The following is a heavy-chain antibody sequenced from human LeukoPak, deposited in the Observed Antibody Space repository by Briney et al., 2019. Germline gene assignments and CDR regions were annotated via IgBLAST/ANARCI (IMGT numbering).Heavy chain of an antibody. J-gene: IGHJ4*02. D-gene: IGHD4-23*01. CDR3: AREALSGMVIRSKNDY. CDR2: ISSSSSTI. CDR1: GFTFSSYS. V-gene: IGHV3-48*02. Sequence: GGSLRLSCAASGFTFSSYSMNWVRQAPGKGLEWVSYISSSSSTIYYADSVKGRFTISRDNAKNSLYLQMNSLRDEDTAVYYCAREALSGMVIRSKNDYWGQGTLVTVSS.